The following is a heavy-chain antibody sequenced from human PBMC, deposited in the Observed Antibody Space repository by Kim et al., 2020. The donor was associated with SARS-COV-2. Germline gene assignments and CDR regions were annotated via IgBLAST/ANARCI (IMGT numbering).Heavy chain of an antibody. Sequence: ASVKVSCKASGYTFTSYYMHWVRQAPGQGLEWMGIINPSGGSTSYAQKFQGRVTMTRDTSTSTVYMELSSLRSEDTAVYYCARSVVESVYCSSTSCYEGDAFDIWGQGTMVTVSS. CDR1: GYTFTSYY. CDR3: ARSVVESVYCSSTSCYEGDAFDI. J-gene: IGHJ3*02. V-gene: IGHV1-46*01. CDR2: INPSGGST. D-gene: IGHD2-2*01.